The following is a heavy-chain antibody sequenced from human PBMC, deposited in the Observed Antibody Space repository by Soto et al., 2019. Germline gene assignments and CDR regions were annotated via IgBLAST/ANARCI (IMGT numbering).Heavy chain of an antibody. J-gene: IGHJ4*02. V-gene: IGHV3-30-3*01. Sequence: QVQLVESGGGVVQPGRSLRLSCAASGFTFSSYAMHWVRQAPGKGLEWVAVISYDGSNKYYADSVKGRFTISRDNSKNPLYLQMNSLRAEEKAVYYCARDQGMRITKIGGVINGLDYWGQGTLVTVSS. CDR2: ISYDGSNK. CDR3: ARDQGMRITKIGGVINGLDY. D-gene: IGHD3-22*01. CDR1: GFTFSSYA.